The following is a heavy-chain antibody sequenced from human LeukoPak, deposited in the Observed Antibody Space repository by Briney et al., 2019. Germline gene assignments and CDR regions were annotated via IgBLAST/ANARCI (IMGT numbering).Heavy chain of an antibody. CDR2: IRYDGSNK. CDR1: GFTFSSYG. V-gene: IGHV3-30*02. CDR3: AKGGGYEAQYYYYLDV. D-gene: IGHD5-12*01. J-gene: IGHJ6*03. Sequence: GGSLRLSCAASGFTFSSYGMHWVRQAPGKGLEWVAFIRYDGSNKYYADSVKGRFTISRDNSKNTLYLQMESLRAEDTAVYYCAKGGGYEAQYYYYLDVWGKGTTVTISS.